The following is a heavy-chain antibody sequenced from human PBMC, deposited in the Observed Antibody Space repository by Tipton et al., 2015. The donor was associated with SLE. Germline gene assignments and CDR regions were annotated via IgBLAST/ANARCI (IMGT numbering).Heavy chain of an antibody. D-gene: IGHD3-10*01. Sequence: SLRLSCAASGFTFSSYSMNWVRQAPGKGLEWVSSISSSSSYIYYADSVKGRFTISRDNSKNTLYLQMNSLRAEDTAVYYCARAREYGDAFDIWGQGTMVTISS. CDR2: ISSSSSYI. V-gene: IGHV3-21*04. CDR1: GFTFSSYS. CDR3: ARAREYGDAFDI. J-gene: IGHJ3*02.